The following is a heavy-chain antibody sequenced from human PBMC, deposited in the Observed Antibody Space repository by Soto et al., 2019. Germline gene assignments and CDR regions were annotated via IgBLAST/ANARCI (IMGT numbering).Heavy chain of an antibody. J-gene: IGHJ3*02. CDR1: GFTFSDYY. V-gene: IGHV3-11*01. D-gene: IGHD3-9*01. CDR2: ISSSGSTI. CDR3: ARPLTQKGFDI. Sequence: QVQLVESGGGLVKPGGSLRLSCAASGFTFSDYYMSWVRQAPGKGLEWVSYISSSGSTIYADSVKGRFTISRDNAKNSLFLQMDTLRAEDSAVYLCARPLTQKGFDIWGQGTMVTVSS.